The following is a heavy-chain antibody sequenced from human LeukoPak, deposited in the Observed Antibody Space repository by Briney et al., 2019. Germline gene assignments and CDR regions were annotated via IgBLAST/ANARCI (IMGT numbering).Heavy chain of an antibody. V-gene: IGHV4-39*07. D-gene: IGHD6-19*01. CDR3: AREKTGYSSGWSPYYFDY. J-gene: IGHJ4*02. CDR2: IYYSGST. CDR1: GGSISSSSYY. Sequence: SETLSLTCTVSGGSISSSSYYWGWIRQPPGKGLEWIGSIYYSGSTYYNPSLKSRVTISVDTSKNQFSLKLSSVTAADTAVYYCAREKTGYSSGWSPYYFDYWGQGTLVTVSS.